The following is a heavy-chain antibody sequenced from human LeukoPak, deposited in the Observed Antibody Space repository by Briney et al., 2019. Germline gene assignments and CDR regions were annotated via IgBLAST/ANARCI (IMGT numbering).Heavy chain of an antibody. V-gene: IGHV4-59*11. CDR3: ARGGDYLFDY. J-gene: IGHJ4*02. CDR2: IYYSGET. Sequence: PSQTLSLTCTVSGGSISSHYWSWLRQPPGKGLECIGYIYYSGETNYNPSLKSRVTISVDTSKNQFSLKLRSVTAADTAVYYCARGGDYLFDYWGQGTLVTVSS. D-gene: IGHD4-17*01. CDR1: GGSISSHY.